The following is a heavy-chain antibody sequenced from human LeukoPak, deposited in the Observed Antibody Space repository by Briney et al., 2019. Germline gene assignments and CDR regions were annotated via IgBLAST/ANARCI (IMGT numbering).Heavy chain of an antibody. Sequence: SETLSLTCSVSGGSISTYYWTWIRQPPGKGLEWIGNIHSGSINYNPSLKSRVTISMDTSKNQFSLRLSSVTAADTAVYYCTTSASFYHFDFWGQGTLVTVSS. J-gene: IGHJ4*02. CDR3: TTSASFYHFDF. CDR2: IHSGSI. V-gene: IGHV4-59*08. D-gene: IGHD1-26*01. CDR1: GGSISTYY.